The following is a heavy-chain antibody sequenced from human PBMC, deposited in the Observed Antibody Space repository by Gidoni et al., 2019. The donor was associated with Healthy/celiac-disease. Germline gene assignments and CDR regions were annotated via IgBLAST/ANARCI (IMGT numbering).Heavy chain of an antibody. D-gene: IGHD3-22*01. Sequence: QVHLHQCGVGLLPPSEALSLSCAVHGGSFSGVYWSWIRQPQGKGLEWIGEINHSGSPNSNPSLKSRVTISVDTSKNRFSLKLSSVAAADTAVYYCARGWLLLGYFDYWGQGTLVTVSS. J-gene: IGHJ4*02. CDR1: GGSFSGVY. V-gene: IGHV4-34*01. CDR2: INHSGSP. CDR3: ARGWLLLGYFDY.